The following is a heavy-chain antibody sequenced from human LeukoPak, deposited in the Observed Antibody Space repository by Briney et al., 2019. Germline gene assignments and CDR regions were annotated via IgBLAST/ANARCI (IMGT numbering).Heavy chain of an antibody. CDR1: GGSISSYY. V-gene: IGHV4-59*08. D-gene: IGHD2-15*01. CDR3: ARQSPRYCSGGSCYGDAFDI. CDR2: IYYSGST. Sequence: PSETLSLTCTVSGGSISSYYWSWIRQPPGKGLEWIGYIYYSGSTNYNPSLKSRVTISVDTSKNQFSLKLSSVTAADTAVYYCARQSPRYCSGGSCYGDAFDIWGQGTTVTVSS. J-gene: IGHJ3*02.